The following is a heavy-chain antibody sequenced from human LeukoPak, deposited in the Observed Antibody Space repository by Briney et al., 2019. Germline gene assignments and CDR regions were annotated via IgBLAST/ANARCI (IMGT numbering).Heavy chain of an antibody. V-gene: IGHV4-4*09. D-gene: IGHD3-22*01. CDR1: GGYISAYY. CDR2: IFTGST. J-gene: IGHJ4*02. CDR3: ARRRYYDSSGLWYYFDS. Sequence: SETLSLTCAVSGGYISAYYWNWIRQPPGKGLEWIGYIFTGSTTYNPSLTSRVTMSIDTSKNQFPLSLSSVTAADTAVYYCARRRYYDSSGLWYYFDSWGQGTLVTVSS.